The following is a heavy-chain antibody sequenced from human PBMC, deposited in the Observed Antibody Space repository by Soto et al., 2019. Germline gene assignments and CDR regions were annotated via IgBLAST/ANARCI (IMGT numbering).Heavy chain of an antibody. Sequence: SVKVSCKASGYNFTSYYMHWVRQAPGQGLEWMGIIDPSGGSTSYAQKLQGRVTMTTDTSTSTAYMELRSLRSDDTAVYYCARDGEWFRNDAFDIWGQGTMVTVSS. CDR2: IDPSGGST. CDR1: GYNFTSYY. J-gene: IGHJ3*02. D-gene: IGHD3-3*01. CDR3: ARDGEWFRNDAFDI. V-gene: IGHV1-46*01.